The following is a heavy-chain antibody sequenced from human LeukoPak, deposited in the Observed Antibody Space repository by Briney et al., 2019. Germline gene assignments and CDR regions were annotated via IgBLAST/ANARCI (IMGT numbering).Heavy chain of an antibody. D-gene: IGHD6-19*01. J-gene: IGHJ4*02. Sequence: SETLSLTCTVSGGSISSSSYYWGWIRQPPGKGLEWIGSIYYSGSTYYNPSLKSRVTISVDTSKNQFSLKLSSVTAADTAVYYCARLAVAGTVGDYWGQGTLVTVSS. CDR2: IYYSGST. CDR3: ARLAVAGTVGDY. CDR1: GGSISSSSYY. V-gene: IGHV4-39*01.